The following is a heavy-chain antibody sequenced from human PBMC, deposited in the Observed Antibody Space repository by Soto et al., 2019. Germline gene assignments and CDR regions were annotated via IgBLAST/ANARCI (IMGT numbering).Heavy chain of an antibody. CDR3: ARDEDEYLGLNH. CDR1: GNSVSSNSAA. CDR2: TYYRSKWYN. V-gene: IGHV6-1*01. Sequence: SQTLSLTCAISGNSVSSNSAAWNWIRQSPSRGLEWLGRTYYRSKWYNDYTSSVRSRISINPDTSKNQFSLQLRSVTPEDTAVYYCARDEDEYLGLNHWGQGIPVTVSS. D-gene: IGHD2-2*01. J-gene: IGHJ5*02.